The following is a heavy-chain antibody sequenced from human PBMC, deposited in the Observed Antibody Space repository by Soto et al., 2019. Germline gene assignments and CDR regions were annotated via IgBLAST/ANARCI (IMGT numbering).Heavy chain of an antibody. Sequence: QVQLVESGGGVVQPGRSLRLSCAASGFTFSSYGMHWVRQAPGKGLEWVAVISYDGSNKYYADSVKGRFTISRDNSKNTLYLQMNSLRAEDTAVYYCATDVVVVTATREWSYYYGMDVWGQGTTVTVSS. CDR3: ATDVVVVTATREWSYYYGMDV. CDR1: GFTFSSYG. D-gene: IGHD2-21*02. CDR2: ISYDGSNK. J-gene: IGHJ6*02. V-gene: IGHV3-30*03.